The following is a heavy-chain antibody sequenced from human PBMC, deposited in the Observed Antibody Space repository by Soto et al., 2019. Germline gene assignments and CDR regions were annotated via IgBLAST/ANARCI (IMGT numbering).Heavy chain of an antibody. Sequence: SETLSLTCTVSGGSISSSSYYWGWIRQPPGKGLEWIGSIFYSGSTYYNPSLKSRVTISVDTSKNQFSLKLSSVTAADTAVYYCARLFFDTSSWLGYYGMDVWGQGTTVTVSS. J-gene: IGHJ6*02. CDR3: ARLFFDTSSWLGYYGMDV. CDR2: IFYSGST. V-gene: IGHV4-39*01. CDR1: GGSISSSSYY. D-gene: IGHD6-13*01.